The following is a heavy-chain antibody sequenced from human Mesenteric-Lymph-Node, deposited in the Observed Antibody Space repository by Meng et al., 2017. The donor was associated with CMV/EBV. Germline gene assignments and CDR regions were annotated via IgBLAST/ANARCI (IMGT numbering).Heavy chain of an antibody. D-gene: IGHD6-6*01. CDR3: ARGGQLAVYYY. CDR2: IYYSGST. CDR1: GGSSSTSTYY. J-gene: IGHJ4*02. V-gene: IGHV4-39*01. Sequence: TVSGGSSSTSTYYWGWIRQPPGKGLEWIGSIYYSGSTYYNPSLKSRVTISVDTSKNQFSLNLGSVTAADTAVYYCARGGQLAVYYYWGQGTLVTVSS.